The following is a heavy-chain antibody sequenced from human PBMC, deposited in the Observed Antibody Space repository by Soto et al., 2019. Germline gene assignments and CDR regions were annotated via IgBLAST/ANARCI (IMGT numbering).Heavy chain of an antibody. Sequence: SETLSLTCTVSGGSISSSTYYWRWIRQPPGKGLEWIGTIYYSGSTYYNPSLKSRVTISVDTSKNQFSLKLSSVTAADTAVYYCASSGWFDPWGQGTLVTVTS. J-gene: IGHJ5*02. CDR2: IYYSGST. CDR3: ASSGWFDP. CDR1: GGSISSSTYY. V-gene: IGHV4-39*01.